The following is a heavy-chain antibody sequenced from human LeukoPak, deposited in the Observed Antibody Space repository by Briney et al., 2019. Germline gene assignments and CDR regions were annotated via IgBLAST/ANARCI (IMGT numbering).Heavy chain of an antibody. Sequence: SETLPLTCTVFGGSISCSDCYWGWIRQPPGRGLDWIASIYYSGSTYYNPSLKSRVAMSVDTSKNQFSLRLSSVTAADTAVCYCARLTAAGTVDYWGQGTLVTVSS. V-gene: IGHV4-39*01. D-gene: IGHD6-13*01. CDR3: ARLTAAGTVDY. CDR1: GGSISCSDCY. CDR2: IYYSGST. J-gene: IGHJ4*02.